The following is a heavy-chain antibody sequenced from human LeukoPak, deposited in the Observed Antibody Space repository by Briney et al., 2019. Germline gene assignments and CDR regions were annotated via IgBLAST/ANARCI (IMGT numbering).Heavy chain of an antibody. V-gene: IGHV1-2*02. CDR3: ARPYGYSHYYYMDV. J-gene: IGHJ6*03. Sequence: ASVKVSCKASGYTFTGYDMHWVRQAPGQGLEWMGWINPNSGGTNSAQKFQGRVTMTRDTSISTAYMELSRLRSDDTAVYYCARPYGYSHYYYMDVWGKGTTVTVSS. CDR1: GYTFTGYD. D-gene: IGHD3-10*01. CDR2: INPNSGGT.